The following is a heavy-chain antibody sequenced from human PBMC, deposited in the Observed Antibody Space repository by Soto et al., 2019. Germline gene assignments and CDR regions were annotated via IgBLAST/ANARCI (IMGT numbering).Heavy chain of an antibody. J-gene: IGHJ6*02. Sequence: SETLSLTCTVYGDSITNNHWWTWVRQSPGKGPEMIGEIYHTGHASYNPSLNSRVAISVDKSKNQFSLTLNSVTAADTAVYYCASKLGPYYYGLDVWGQGTTVTVSS. V-gene: IGHV4-4*02. CDR2: IYHTGHA. CDR3: ASKLGPYYYGLDV. D-gene: IGHD3-16*01. CDR1: GDSITNNHW.